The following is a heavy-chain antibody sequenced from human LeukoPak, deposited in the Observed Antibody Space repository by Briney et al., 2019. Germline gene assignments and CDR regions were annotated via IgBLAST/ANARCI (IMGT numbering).Heavy chain of an antibody. CDR1: GGSISSGSYY. CDR3: ASRQGHDSSGYYYDY. CDR2: IYTSGST. V-gene: IGHV4-61*02. Sequence: SQTLSLTCTVSGGSISSGSYYWSWIRQPAGKGLEWIGRIYTSGSTNYNPSLKSRVTISVDTSKNQFSLKLSSVTAADTAVYYCASRQGHDSSGYYYDYWGQGTLVTVSS. J-gene: IGHJ4*02. D-gene: IGHD3-22*01.